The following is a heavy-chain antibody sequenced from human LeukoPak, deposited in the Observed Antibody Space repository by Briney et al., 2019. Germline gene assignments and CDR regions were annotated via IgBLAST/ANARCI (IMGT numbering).Heavy chain of an antibody. Sequence: SVKVSCKASGGTFSIYAISWVRQAPGQGLEWMGGIIPIFGTANYAQKFQGRVTTTADESTSTAYMELSSLRSEDTAVYYCARPAPRWFGELLLNDAFDIWGQGTMVTVSS. CDR3: ARPAPRWFGELLLNDAFDI. V-gene: IGHV1-69*01. CDR1: GGTFSIYA. D-gene: IGHD3-10*01. J-gene: IGHJ3*02. CDR2: IIPIFGTA.